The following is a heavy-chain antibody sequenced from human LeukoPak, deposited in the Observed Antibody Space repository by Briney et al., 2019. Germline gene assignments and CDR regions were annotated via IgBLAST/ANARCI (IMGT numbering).Heavy chain of an antibody. V-gene: IGHV3-53*01. CDR3: ASRPRDAAALDY. D-gene: IGHD6-13*01. CDR2: IYSDDST. J-gene: IGHJ4*02. CDR1: XXXXSXXY. Sequence: GXLXLSCVXXXXXXSXXYMXXXRXXPXXXXXWVSVIYSDDSTYYADSVKGRFTISRDNSKNTLNLQMNSLRAEDAAVYYCASRPRDAAALDYWGQGTLVTVSS.